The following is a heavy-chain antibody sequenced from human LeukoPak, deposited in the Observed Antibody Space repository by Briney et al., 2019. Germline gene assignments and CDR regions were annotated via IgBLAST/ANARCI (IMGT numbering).Heavy chain of an antibody. V-gene: IGHV1-18*01. CDR3: ARRQGTTLSFDY. D-gene: IGHD1-1*01. CDR2: INAYNGNT. J-gene: IGHJ4*02. CDR1: GYTFNTYG. Sequence: GASVKVSRKASGYTFNTYGFSWVRQAPGQGLEWMGWINAYNGNTNYAQKLQGRVTMTTETSTSTAYMVLRSLRSDDTAVYYCARRQGTTLSFDYWGQGTLVTVSS.